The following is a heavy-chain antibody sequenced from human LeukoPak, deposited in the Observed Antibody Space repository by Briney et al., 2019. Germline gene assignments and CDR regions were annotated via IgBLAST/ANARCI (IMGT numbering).Heavy chain of an antibody. V-gene: IGHV4-39*07. CDR1: GGSISSSSYY. J-gene: IGHJ4*02. Sequence: NPSETLSLTCTVSGGSISSSSYYWGWIRQPPGKGLEWIGSIYTSGSTNYNPSLKSRVTMSVATSKNQFSLKLSSVTAADTAVYYCARDGPPYYDFWSGYSHFDYWGQGTLVTVSS. CDR3: ARDGPPYYDFWSGYSHFDY. CDR2: IYTSGST. D-gene: IGHD3-3*01.